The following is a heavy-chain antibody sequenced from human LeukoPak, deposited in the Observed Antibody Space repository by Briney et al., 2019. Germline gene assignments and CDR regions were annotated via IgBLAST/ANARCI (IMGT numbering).Heavy chain of an antibody. D-gene: IGHD3-16*02. CDR2: IYYSGST. V-gene: IGHV4-59*01. J-gene: IGHJ6*02. CDR3: ARGSDRGITFGGVIVPDGMDV. CDR1: GGPISSYY. Sequence: SETLSLTCTVSGGPISSYYWSWIRQPPGKGLEWIGYIYYSGSTNYNPSLKSRVTISVDTSKNQFSLKLSSVTAADTAVYYCARGSDRGITFGGVIVPDGMDVWGQGTTVTVSS.